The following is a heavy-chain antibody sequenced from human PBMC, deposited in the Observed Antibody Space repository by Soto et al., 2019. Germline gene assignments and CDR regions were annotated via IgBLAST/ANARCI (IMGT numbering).Heavy chain of an antibody. CDR3: ARVRDWFDP. Sequence: SETLSLTCAVYGGSFSGYYWNWIRQPPGKGLEWIGEIDHSGDTNYNPSLKSRVTISVDTYKNQCSLRLTSVTAADTAVYYCARVRDWFDPWGQGTLVTVSS. J-gene: IGHJ5*01. V-gene: IGHV4-34*01. CDR2: IDHSGDT. CDR1: GGSFSGYY. D-gene: IGHD3-3*01.